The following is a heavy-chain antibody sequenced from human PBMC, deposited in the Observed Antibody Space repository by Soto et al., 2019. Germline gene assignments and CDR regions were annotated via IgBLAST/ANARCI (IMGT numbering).Heavy chain of an antibody. CDR3: AHSASVPCCYYFDS. D-gene: IGHD1-26*01. V-gene: IGHV2-5*01. Sequence: KESGPALVKPTQTLTLTCTFSGFSLSSIGVAVGWIRQPPGKALEWLALLYWNDDRRYSPSLKSRLTITKDTSKNQVVLTMTNMDPADTATYYCAHSASVPCCYYFDSWGQGTLVTVSS. J-gene: IGHJ4*02. CDR1: GFSLSSIGVA. CDR2: LYWNDDR.